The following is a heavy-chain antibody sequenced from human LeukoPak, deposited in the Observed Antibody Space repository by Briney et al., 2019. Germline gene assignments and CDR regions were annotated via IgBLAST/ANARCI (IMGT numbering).Heavy chain of an antibody. CDR1: GGSISSYY. Sequence: SETLSLTYTVSGGSISSYYWSWIRQPPGKGLEWIGYIYYSGSTNYNPSLKSRVTISVDTSKNQFSLKLSSVTAADTAVYYCARFGYSSSRYNWFDPWGQGTLVTVSS. V-gene: IGHV4-59*01. D-gene: IGHD6-13*01. CDR2: IYYSGST. J-gene: IGHJ5*02. CDR3: ARFGYSSSRYNWFDP.